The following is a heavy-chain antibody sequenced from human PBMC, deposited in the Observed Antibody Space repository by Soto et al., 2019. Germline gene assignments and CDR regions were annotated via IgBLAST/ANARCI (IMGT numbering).Heavy chain of an antibody. V-gene: IGHV3-74*01. CDR3: ARSAGRLGELYHPRGAFDI. Sequence: GGSLRLSCAASGFTFSSYWMHWVRQAPGKGLVWVSRINSDGSSTSYADSVKGRFTISRDNAKNTLYLQMNSLRAEDTAVYYCARSAGRLGELYHPRGAFDIWGQGTMVTVSS. CDR1: GFTFSSYW. D-gene: IGHD3-10*01. CDR2: INSDGSST. J-gene: IGHJ3*02.